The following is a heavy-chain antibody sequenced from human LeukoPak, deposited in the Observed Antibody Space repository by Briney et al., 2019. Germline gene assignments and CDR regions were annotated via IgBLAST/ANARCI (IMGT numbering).Heavy chain of an antibody. Sequence: SETLSLTCAVCGVSFDDYYWAWVRQTPGKGLEWIGEINHSGYTNDSPSLKSRVTLSIDTSRKQFSLNLRSVTVADAGTYYCTRMTTGHDYWGQGTLVTVSS. V-gene: IGHV4-34*01. CDR2: INHSGYT. D-gene: IGHD4-17*01. CDR3: TRMTTGHDY. CDR1: GVSFDDYY. J-gene: IGHJ4*02.